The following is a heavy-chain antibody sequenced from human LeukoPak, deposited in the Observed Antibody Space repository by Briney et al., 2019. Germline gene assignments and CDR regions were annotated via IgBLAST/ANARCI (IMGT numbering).Heavy chain of an antibody. CDR2: MYYSGNT. CDR1: GGSIRSDDSY. CDR3: ARDRWMKAGNIWLHHGMDV. D-gene: IGHD5-24*01. Sequence: SQTLSLTCSVSGGSIRSDDSYWTWIRQSPGKGLEWIGYMYYSGNTYYNPSLKSRVTISEDRSKSQISLRLASLTAADTAVYYCARDRWMKAGNIWLHHGMDVWGQGITVTVSS. V-gene: IGHV4-30-4*01. J-gene: IGHJ6*02.